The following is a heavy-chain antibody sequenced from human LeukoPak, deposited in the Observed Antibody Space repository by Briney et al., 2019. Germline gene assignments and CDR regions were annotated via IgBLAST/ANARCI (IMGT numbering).Heavy chain of an antibody. CDR1: GFTFSSYG. Sequence: GGSLRLSCAASGFTFSSYGMSWVRQAPGKGLEWVSAISGSGGNTYYADSVKGRFTISRDNSKNTLYLQMNSLRAEDTAVYDCARYMDVILPAALDYWGQGTLVTVSS. V-gene: IGHV3-23*01. CDR2: ISGSGGNT. CDR3: ARYMDVILPAALDY. D-gene: IGHD2/OR15-2a*01. J-gene: IGHJ4*02.